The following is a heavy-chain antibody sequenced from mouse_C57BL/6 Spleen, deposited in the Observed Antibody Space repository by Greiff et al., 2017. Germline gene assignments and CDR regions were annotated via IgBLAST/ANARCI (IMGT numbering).Heavy chain of an antibody. J-gene: IGHJ2*01. CDR2: ISGGGGNT. V-gene: IGHV5-9*01. D-gene: IGHD1-1*01. CDR3: ARRGDYGSSFDY. Sequence: EVQLVESGGGLVKPGGSLKLSCAASGFTFSSYTMSWVRQTPEKRLEWVATISGGGGNTYYPGSVKGRFTISRDNAKNTLYLQMSSLRSEDTALYYCARRGDYGSSFDYWGQGTTLTVSS. CDR1: GFTFSSYT.